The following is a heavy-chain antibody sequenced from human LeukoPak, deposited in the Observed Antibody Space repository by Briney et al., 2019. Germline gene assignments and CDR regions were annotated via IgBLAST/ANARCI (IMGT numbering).Heavy chain of an antibody. CDR1: GFTFSSYS. D-gene: IGHD6-13*01. Sequence: GGSLRLSCAASGFTFSSYSMNWVRQAPGKGLEWVSSISSSSSYIYYADSVKGRLTISRDNAKNSLYLQMNSLRAEDTAVYYCARDGIAAAGTISDYWGQGTLVTVSS. J-gene: IGHJ4*02. V-gene: IGHV3-21*01. CDR3: ARDGIAAAGTISDY. CDR2: ISSSSSYI.